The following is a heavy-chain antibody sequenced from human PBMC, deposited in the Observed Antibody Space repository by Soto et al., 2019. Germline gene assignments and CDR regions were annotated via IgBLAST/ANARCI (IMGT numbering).Heavy chain of an antibody. Sequence: QITLKESGPTLVKPTQTLTLTCTFSGFSLNTRAVGVAWIRQPPGKALEWLALINWNDDKRYRPSLKDRLTITKDTSKNHVVLTMTNIDFVDTATYYCAHRHDLGGFDIWGQGTTVTVSS. CDR2: INWNDDK. CDR3: AHRHDLGGFDI. J-gene: IGHJ3*02. V-gene: IGHV2-5*01. CDR1: GFSLNTRAVG. D-gene: IGHD2-15*01.